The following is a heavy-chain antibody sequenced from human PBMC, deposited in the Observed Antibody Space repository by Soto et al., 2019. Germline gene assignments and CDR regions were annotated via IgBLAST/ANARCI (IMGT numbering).Heavy chain of an antibody. CDR1: GGTFSSYA. CDR2: INPNSGET. V-gene: IGHV1-2*04. J-gene: IGHJ6*03. Sequence: GASVKVSCKASGGTFSSYAISWVRQASGQGLEWMGWINPNSGETDYAQNFQGWVTMTRDKSISTAYMELSRLKSNDTAVYYCARGGGLNYYYIDVWGKGTTLTVSS. CDR3: ARGGGLNYYYIDV.